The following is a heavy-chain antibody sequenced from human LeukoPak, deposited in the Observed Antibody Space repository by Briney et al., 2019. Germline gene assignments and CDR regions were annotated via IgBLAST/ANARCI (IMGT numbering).Heavy chain of an antibody. V-gene: IGHV4-34*01. Sequence: SETLSLTCAVYGGSFSGYYWSWIRQPPGKGLEWIGEINHSGSTNYNPSLKSRVTISVDTSKNQFSLKLSSVTAADTALYYCARVGIDDSGNIIKYFFDYWGQGTLVTVSS. D-gene: IGHD4-23*01. CDR2: INHSGST. CDR1: GGSFSGYY. J-gene: IGHJ4*02. CDR3: ARVGIDDSGNIIKYFFDY.